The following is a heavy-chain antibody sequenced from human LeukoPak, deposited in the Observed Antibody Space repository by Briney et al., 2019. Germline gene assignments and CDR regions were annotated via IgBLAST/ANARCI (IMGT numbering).Heavy chain of an antibody. CDR1: GGSISSSSYY. V-gene: IGHV4-39*07. J-gene: IGHJ6*03. Sequence: SETLSLTCTVSGGSISSSSYYWSWIRQPPGKGLEWIGEISHSGSTNYNPSLKSRVTISVDTSKNQFSLKLSSVTAADTAVYYCARRGGGYCSSTSCYKRPYYYMDVWGKGTTVTVSS. CDR2: ISHSGST. D-gene: IGHD2-2*02. CDR3: ARRGGGYCSSTSCYKRPYYYMDV.